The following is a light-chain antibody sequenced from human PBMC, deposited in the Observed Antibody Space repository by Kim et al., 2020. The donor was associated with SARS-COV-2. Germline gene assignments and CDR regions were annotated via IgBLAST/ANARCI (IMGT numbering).Light chain of an antibody. J-gene: IGKJ5*01. CDR2: GAS. CDR3: HKRNDCPGT. Sequence: VSVGERATTSCRASQNITNSLAWYQQKPGKGPRLLIYGASTWPTGVPARFSGSGSGTDFTLTINGLQTEDVAVYYCHKRNDCPGTFGQGTRLEIK. V-gene: IGKV3-11*01. CDR1: QNITNS.